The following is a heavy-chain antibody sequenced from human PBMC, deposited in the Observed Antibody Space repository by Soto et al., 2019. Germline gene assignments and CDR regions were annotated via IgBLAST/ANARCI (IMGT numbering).Heavy chain of an antibody. CDR3: ATRITVFGLLIPPFDP. Sequence: QVHLQQGGAGLLKPSETLSLTCAVYGGSVNGYYWNWIRQPPGKGLEWIGEINHTGGTHYNPSLESRVTMSVDPPKNQFSPRLSSVTAADTAISYCATRITVFGLLIPPFDPWGQGTQVTVSS. CDR2: INHTGGT. D-gene: IGHD3-3*01. J-gene: IGHJ5*02. V-gene: IGHV4-34*02. CDR1: GGSVNGYY.